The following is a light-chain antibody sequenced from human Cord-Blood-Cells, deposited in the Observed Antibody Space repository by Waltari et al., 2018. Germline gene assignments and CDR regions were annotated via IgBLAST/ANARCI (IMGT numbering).Light chain of an antibody. Sequence: EIVLTQSPATLSLSPGERATLSCRASQSVSSSLAWYQQKPGQAPRLLIYDAANRATGLPARFSGGGLGTTFTLTISSLEPEDFAVYYCRQRSNWRVTFGGGTKVEIK. J-gene: IGKJ4*01. CDR2: DAA. CDR3: RQRSNWRVT. CDR1: QSVSSS. V-gene: IGKV3-11*01.